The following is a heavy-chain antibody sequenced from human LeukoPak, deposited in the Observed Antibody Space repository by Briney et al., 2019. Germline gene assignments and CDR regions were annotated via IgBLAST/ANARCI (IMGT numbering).Heavy chain of an antibody. J-gene: IGHJ6*02. CDR3: ARDHVVVVVAATHYYYGMDV. CDR2: IIPIFGTA. V-gene: IGHV1-69*13. CDR1: GGTFSSYA. D-gene: IGHD2-15*01. Sequence: SVKVSCKASGGTFSSYAISWVRQAPGQGLEWMGGIIPIFGTANYALKFQGRVTITADESTSTAYMELSSLRSEDTAVYYCARDHVVVVVAATHYYYGMDVWGQGTTVTVSS.